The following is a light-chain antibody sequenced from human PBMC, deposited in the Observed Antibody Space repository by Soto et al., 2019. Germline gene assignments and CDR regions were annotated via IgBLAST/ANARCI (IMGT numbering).Light chain of an antibody. CDR1: QSVSSN. J-gene: IGKJ1*01. CDR2: GAS. Sequence: EIVMTQSPATLSVSPGERATLSCRASQSVSSNLAWFQQKPGQAPRLLIYGASTRDTGISARFSGSGSGTDFTLTISRLEPEDFAVYYCQQYGSSGTFSQGTKVDIK. CDR3: QQYGSSGT. V-gene: IGKV3-15*01.